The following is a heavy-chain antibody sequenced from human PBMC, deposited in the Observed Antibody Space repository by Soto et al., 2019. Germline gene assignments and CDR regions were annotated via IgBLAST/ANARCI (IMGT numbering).Heavy chain of an antibody. CDR1: GFTFRSYE. CDR2: ISSSGSSI. CDR3: AVSSSSGWSPLYHDGRDF. J-gene: IGHJ6*02. Sequence: GGSLRLSCAASGFTFRSYEMHWVRQAPGKGLEWVSSISSSGSSIYYADSVEGRFTISRDNTKNSLFLQMNSLRAEDTAVYYCAVSSSSGWSPLYHDGRDFWGQGTTVTVSS. D-gene: IGHD6-19*01. V-gene: IGHV3-48*03.